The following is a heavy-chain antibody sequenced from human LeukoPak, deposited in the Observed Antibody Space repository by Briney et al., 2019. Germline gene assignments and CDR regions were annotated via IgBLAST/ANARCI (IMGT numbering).Heavy chain of an antibody. Sequence: SETLSLTCTVSGGSISSYYWNWIRQTPGKGLEWIGSIYYSGSTYYNPSLKSRVTISVDTSKNQFSLKLSSVTAADTAVYYCARVVTNCSSTSCYEGYYFDYWGQGTLVTVSS. CDR1: GGSISSYY. CDR2: IYYSGST. J-gene: IGHJ4*02. V-gene: IGHV4-59*12. CDR3: ARVVTNCSSTSCYEGYYFDY. D-gene: IGHD2-2*01.